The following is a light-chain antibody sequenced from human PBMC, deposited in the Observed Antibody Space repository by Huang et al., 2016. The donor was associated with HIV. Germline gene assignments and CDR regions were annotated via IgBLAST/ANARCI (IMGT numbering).Light chain of an antibody. CDR1: QRVSSNY. Sequence: IVLTQSPGILSLSPGERATLSCRASQRVSSNYVAWYQQKPGQAPRVLIFGASNRATGIPDRFSGSGSGTDFTLTISRLEPEDFAVYYCHQYGSSPLTFGPGTKVDIK. CDR2: GAS. CDR3: HQYGSSPLT. V-gene: IGKV3-20*01. J-gene: IGKJ3*01.